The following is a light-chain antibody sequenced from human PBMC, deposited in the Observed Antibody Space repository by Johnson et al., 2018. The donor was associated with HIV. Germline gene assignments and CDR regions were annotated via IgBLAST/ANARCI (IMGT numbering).Light chain of an antibody. CDR1: SSNIGNNY. CDR2: DNN. Sequence: QSVLTQPPSVSAAPGQKVTISCSGSSSNIGNNYVSWYQHLPGTAPKLLIYDNNKRPSGIPDRFSGSKSGTSATLGLTGLQTGDEADYYCGTWDSSLSVNYVFGTGTKVTVL. V-gene: IGLV1-51*01. CDR3: GTWDSSLSVNYV. J-gene: IGLJ1*01.